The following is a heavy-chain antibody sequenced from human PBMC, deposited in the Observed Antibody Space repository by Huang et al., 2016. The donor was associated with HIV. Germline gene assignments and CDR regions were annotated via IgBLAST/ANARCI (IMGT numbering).Heavy chain of an antibody. D-gene: IGHD3-10*01. J-gene: IGHJ4*02. Sequence: QVQLQESGAGLVKPSETLSLTCTVSGASIRGHYWRWVRQPPGKGLEWIGIINHSGATKFGPSRRSRFAIAIDTAKNQFSLRLTSVTVADTAVYYCARLRGSPLDYWGQGVLVTVSS. CDR3: ARLRGSPLDY. CDR2: INHSGAT. CDR1: GASIRGHY. V-gene: IGHV4-59*11.